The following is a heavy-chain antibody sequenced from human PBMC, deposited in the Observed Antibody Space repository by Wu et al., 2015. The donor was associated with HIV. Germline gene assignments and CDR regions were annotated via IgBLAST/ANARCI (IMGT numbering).Heavy chain of an antibody. CDR2: MNPNSGNK. CDR3: ARGKGWNDGKKVYWFDP. Sequence: QVQLVQSGAEVKKPGASVKVSCKASGYTFTTYDINWVRQATGQGLEWMGWMNPNSGNKGYSRRFQGRVTMTSNTSITTAYMELSSLRSEDTAVYYCARGKGWNDGKKVYWFDPWGQGTLVTVSS. J-gene: IGHJ5*02. V-gene: IGHV1-8*01. CDR1: GYTFTTYD. D-gene: IGHD1-1*01.